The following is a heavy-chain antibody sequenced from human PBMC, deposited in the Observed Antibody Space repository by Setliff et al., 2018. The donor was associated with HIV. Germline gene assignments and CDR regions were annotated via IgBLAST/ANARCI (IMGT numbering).Heavy chain of an antibody. CDR2: ISSSGFPI. J-gene: IGHJ4*02. V-gene: IGHV3-48*01. CDR3: VRDRDWAFDY. Sequence: LRLSCEASGFTFSTYGMNWVRHAPGKGLEWVAQISSSGFPIYYADSVRGRFTASRDNGKNSLFLQMNSLRAEDTAVYYCVRDRDWAFDYWGQGILVTVSS. CDR1: GFTFSTYG. D-gene: IGHD3-9*01.